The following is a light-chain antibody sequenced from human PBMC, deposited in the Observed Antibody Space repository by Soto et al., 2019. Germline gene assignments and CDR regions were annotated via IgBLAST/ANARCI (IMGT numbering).Light chain of an antibody. CDR1: QSVSSN. CDR3: QQYNNWPPWP. Sequence: EIEMTPTPATLSVSXGKIATLSCRASQSVSSNFAWYQQKPGQAPRLLIYGASTRATGIPARLSGSGSGTEFTLTISSLQSEDFAVYYCQQYNNWPPWPFGQGSKVDIK. CDR2: GAS. V-gene: IGKV3-15*01. J-gene: IGKJ1*01.